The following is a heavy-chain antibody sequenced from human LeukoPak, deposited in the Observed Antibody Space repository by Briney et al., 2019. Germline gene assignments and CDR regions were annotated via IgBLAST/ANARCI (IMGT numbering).Heavy chain of an antibody. D-gene: IGHD5-18*01. Sequence: GGSLRLSCAVSGFNFRDHWMDWVRQAPGKGLEWVAVISYDGSNKYYADSVKGRFTISRDNSKNTLYLQMNSLRAEDTAVYYCARDPGYSYSDYWGQGTLVTVSS. CDR2: ISYDGSNK. V-gene: IGHV3-30-3*01. J-gene: IGHJ4*02. CDR3: ARDPGYSYSDY. CDR1: GFNFRDHW.